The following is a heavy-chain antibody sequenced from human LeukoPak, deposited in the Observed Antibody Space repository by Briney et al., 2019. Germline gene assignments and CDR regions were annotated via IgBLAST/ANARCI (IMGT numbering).Heavy chain of an antibody. J-gene: IGHJ4*02. Sequence: GGSLRLSCAASGFTFSTYGMHWVRRAPGKGLEWVAFIGHDATKIYYADSVQGRFTISRDNSKNTLYLEMNSLSGEDTALYYCAKDHVTWGNRYFDHWGQGTLGTVSS. D-gene: IGHD3-16*01. CDR2: IGHDATKI. CDR1: GFTFSTYG. CDR3: AKDHVTWGNRYFDH. V-gene: IGHV3-30*02.